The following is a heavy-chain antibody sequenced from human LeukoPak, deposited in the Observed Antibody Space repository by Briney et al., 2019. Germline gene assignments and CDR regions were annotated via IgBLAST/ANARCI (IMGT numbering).Heavy chain of an antibody. CDR3: ARVPPTYYYDSSGYRDY. CDR1: GYTFTGYY. D-gene: IGHD3-22*01. Sequence: ASVKVSCKASGYTFTGYYMHWVRQAPGQGLEWMGWMNPNTADTNYAQKLQGRVTMTTDTSTSTAYMELRSLRSDDTAVYYCARVPPTYYYDSSGYRDYWGQGTLVTVSS. CDR2: MNPNTADT. V-gene: IGHV1-2*02. J-gene: IGHJ4*02.